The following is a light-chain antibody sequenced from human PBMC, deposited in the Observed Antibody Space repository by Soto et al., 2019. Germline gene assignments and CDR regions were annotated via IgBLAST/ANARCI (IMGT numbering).Light chain of an antibody. J-gene: IGLJ1*01. CDR3: CSYAGNSYV. CDR1: SSDVGGYDH. Sequence: QSALTQPRSVSGSPGQSVPISCTGTSSDVGGYDHVSWYQQHPGKAPKVMIYDVSKRPSGVPHRFSGSKSGNTASLTISGLQADDEADYYCCSYAGNSYVFGSGTKLTVL. CDR2: DVS. V-gene: IGLV2-11*01.